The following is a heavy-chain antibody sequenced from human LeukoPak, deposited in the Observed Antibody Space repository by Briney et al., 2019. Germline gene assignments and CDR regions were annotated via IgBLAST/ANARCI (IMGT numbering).Heavy chain of an antibody. CDR1: GGSISSSIYY. V-gene: IGHV4-39*07. D-gene: IGHD3-3*01. CDR3: ARDFRGGYDFWSGYYTPYYFDY. CDR2: IYYSGST. J-gene: IGHJ4*02. Sequence: SETLSLTCSVSGGSISSSIYYWGWIRQPPGKGLEWIGSIYYSGSTYYNPSLKSRVTISVDTSKNHFSLKLSSVTAADTAVYYCARDFRGGYDFWSGYYTPYYFDYWGQGTLVTVSP.